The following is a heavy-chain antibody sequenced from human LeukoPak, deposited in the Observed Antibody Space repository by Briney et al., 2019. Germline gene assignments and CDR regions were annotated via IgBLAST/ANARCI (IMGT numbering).Heavy chain of an antibody. CDR3: ARLDGGGSGWYRFGLDYYYGMDV. J-gene: IGHJ6*02. V-gene: IGHV1-18*01. Sequence: ASVKVSCKASGYTFTSYGISWVRQAPGQGLEWMGWISAYNGNTHYAQKLQGRVTMTTDTSTSTAYMELRSLRSDDTAVYYCARLDGGGSGWYRFGLDYYYGMDVWGQGTTVTVSS. D-gene: IGHD6-19*01. CDR2: ISAYNGNT. CDR1: GYTFTSYG.